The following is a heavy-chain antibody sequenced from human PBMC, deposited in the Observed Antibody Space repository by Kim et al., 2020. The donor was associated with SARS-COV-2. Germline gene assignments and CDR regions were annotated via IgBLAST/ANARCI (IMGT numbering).Heavy chain of an antibody. CDR1: GFIFGDYA. CDR3: AKDREDSSGWPPKYYFYGVDV. V-gene: IGHV3-9*01. J-gene: IGHJ6*02. CDR2: ISWNSGNI. Sequence: GGSLRLSCAASGFIFGDYAMHWVRQPPGKGLEWVSGISWNSGNIGYADSVKGRFTISRDNTKNSLYLQMNSLRPEDTALYFCAKDREDSSGWPPKYYFYGVDVWGLGTTVNVSS. D-gene: IGHD6-19*01.